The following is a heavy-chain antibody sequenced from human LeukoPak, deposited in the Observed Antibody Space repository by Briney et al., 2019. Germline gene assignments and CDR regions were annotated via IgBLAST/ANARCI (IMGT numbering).Heavy chain of an antibody. J-gene: IGHJ5*02. Sequence: SETLSLTCTVSGGSITSDYWSWNRQPAGKGLEWIGRIFTSGSSSYSPSLRSRVTMSLDTSKNQFSLKLSSVTAADTAVYFCSRGGANDLWGQGALVTVSS. CDR3: SRGGANDL. V-gene: IGHV4-4*07. D-gene: IGHD4/OR15-4a*01. CDR1: GGSITSDY. CDR2: IFTSGSS.